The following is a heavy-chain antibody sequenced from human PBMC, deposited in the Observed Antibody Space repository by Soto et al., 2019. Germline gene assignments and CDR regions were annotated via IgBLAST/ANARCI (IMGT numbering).Heavy chain of an antibody. CDR3: ARVGTGTTRRYFDY. CDR1: GGSVSSGSYY. Sequence: PSETLSLTCTVSGGSVSSGSYYWSWIRQPPGKGLEWIGYIYYSGSTSYNPSLKSRVNISVDTSKNQFSLKLSSATAVDTAVYYCARVGTGTTRRYFDYWGRGTQVTVSS. J-gene: IGHJ4*02. V-gene: IGHV4-61*01. CDR2: IYYSGST. D-gene: IGHD1-7*01.